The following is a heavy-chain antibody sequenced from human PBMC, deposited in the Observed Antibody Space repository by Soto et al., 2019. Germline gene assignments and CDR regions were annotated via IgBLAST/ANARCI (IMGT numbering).Heavy chain of an antibody. CDR2: IYYSGST. J-gene: IGHJ3*02. D-gene: IGHD6-13*01. Sequence: QLQLQESGPGLVQPSETLSLTCTFSGDSISTRFDYWGWIRQPPGKGLEWIGSIYYSGSTYYNPSLKSRVTISIDTSKSQSSLKLNSVTAADTAVYYCARLSSSGSGSFDIWDQGTKVIVSS. CDR1: GDSISTRFDY. CDR3: ARLSSSGSGSFDI. V-gene: IGHV4-39*01.